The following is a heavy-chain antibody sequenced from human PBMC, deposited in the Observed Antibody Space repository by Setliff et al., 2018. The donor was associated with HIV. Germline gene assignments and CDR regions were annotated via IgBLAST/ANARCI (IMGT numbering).Heavy chain of an antibody. CDR3: ARDQFDFWSGYQFFYGMDV. D-gene: IGHD3-3*01. Sequence: SLRLSCAASGFIFSSYGMHWVRQAPGKGLEWVAVISYDGNNKYYTDSVKGRFTISRDNSKNTLYLQMNSLRAEDTAVYSCARDQFDFWSGYQFFYGMDVWGQGTTVTVSS. J-gene: IGHJ6*02. V-gene: IGHV3-30*19. CDR2: ISYDGNNK. CDR1: GFIFSSYG.